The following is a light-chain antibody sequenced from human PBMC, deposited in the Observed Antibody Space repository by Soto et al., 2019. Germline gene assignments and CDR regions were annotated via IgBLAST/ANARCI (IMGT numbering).Light chain of an antibody. Sequence: QSVLTQPPSVSGARGQRVTISCSGSSSNIGVPYDVHWYQQLPGRAPKLLIYANSIRPAGIPDRFSGSKSGTSASLAITGLQAEDEADYYCQSYDNSPSTYVFGTGTKVTVL. V-gene: IGLV1-40*01. CDR2: ANS. CDR3: QSYDNSPSTYV. CDR1: SSNIGVPYD. J-gene: IGLJ1*01.